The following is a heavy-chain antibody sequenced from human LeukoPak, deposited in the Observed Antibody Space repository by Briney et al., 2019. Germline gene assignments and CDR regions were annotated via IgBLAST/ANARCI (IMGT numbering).Heavy chain of an antibody. CDR2: ISTSSSTI. D-gene: IGHD1-14*01. J-gene: IGHJ4*02. V-gene: IGHV3-48*04. CDR3: ARTNRGGDY. Sequence: GSLRLSCVASGFTFSSYGMHWVRQAPGKGLEWVSYISTSSSTIYYADSVKGRFTISRDNAKNSLYPQMNSLTAEDTAVYYCARTNRGGDYWGQGTLVTVSS. CDR1: GFTFSSYG.